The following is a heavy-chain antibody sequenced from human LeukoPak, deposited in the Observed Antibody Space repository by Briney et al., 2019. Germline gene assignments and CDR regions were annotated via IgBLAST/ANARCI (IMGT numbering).Heavy chain of an antibody. J-gene: IGHJ3*02. Sequence: GGSLRLSCAASGFTFSSYWMHWVRQAPGKGLVWVPRIPSDGSRISYADSVKGRFTISRDDAKKTLDLQMNSLRAEDTAVYFCAREKGRNGFDIWGQGTMVTVSS. V-gene: IGHV3-74*01. CDR2: IPSDGSRI. CDR1: GFTFSSYW. CDR3: AREKGRNGFDI.